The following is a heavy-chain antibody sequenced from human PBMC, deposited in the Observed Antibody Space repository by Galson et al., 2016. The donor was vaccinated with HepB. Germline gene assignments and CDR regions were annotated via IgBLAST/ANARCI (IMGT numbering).Heavy chain of an antibody. D-gene: IGHD3-3*01. J-gene: IGHJ6*02. V-gene: IGHV1-18*04. CDR2: LSAYRGYT. CDR3: ARFSRELRFLEQPMDV. Sequence: SVKVSCKASGDTFTSYGISWARQAPGQGLEWMGWLSAYRGYTQYAQKFQGRVTLTTDTSTSTAYMELRSLSSDDAAVYYCARFSRELRFLEQPMDVWGQGTTVTVSS. CDR1: GDTFTSYG.